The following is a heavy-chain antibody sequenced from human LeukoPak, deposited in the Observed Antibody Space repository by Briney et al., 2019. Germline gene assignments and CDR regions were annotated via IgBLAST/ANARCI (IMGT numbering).Heavy chain of an antibody. CDR2: ISSSSSYI. Sequence: GGSLRPSCAASGFTFSSYSMNWVRQAPGKGLESVSSISSSSSYIYYADSVKGRFTISRDNAKNSLYLQMNSLRAEDTAVYYCAREERDGYNYYWYFDLWGRGTLVTVSS. J-gene: IGHJ2*01. D-gene: IGHD5-24*01. CDR1: GFTFSSYS. CDR3: AREERDGYNYYWYFDL. V-gene: IGHV3-21*01.